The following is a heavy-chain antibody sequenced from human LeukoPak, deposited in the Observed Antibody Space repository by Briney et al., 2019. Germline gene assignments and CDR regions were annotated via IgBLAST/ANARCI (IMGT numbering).Heavy chain of an antibody. CDR3: ARGGGLDV. CDR1: GFTFSGYP. Sequence: GGSLRLSCAASGFTFSGYPIHWVRQAPGKGLEWVAVISYDGSNKYYADSVKGRFTISRDNSKNTLYLQMSNLRAEDTAVYFCARGGGLDVWGQGATVTVSS. V-gene: IGHV3-30-3*01. D-gene: IGHD3-16*01. J-gene: IGHJ6*02. CDR2: ISYDGSNK.